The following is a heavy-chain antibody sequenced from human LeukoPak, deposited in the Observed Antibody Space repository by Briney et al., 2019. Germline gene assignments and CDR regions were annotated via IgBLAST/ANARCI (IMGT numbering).Heavy chain of an antibody. Sequence: ASVKVSCKVSGYTLTELSMHWVRQALGKGLEWMGGFDPEDGETIYAQKFQGRVTMTEDTSTDTAYMELSSLRSEDTAVYYCATAAYCGGDCYGFDYWGQGTLVTVSS. D-gene: IGHD2-21*02. CDR2: FDPEDGET. V-gene: IGHV1-24*01. CDR1: GYTLTELS. CDR3: ATAAYCGGDCYGFDY. J-gene: IGHJ4*02.